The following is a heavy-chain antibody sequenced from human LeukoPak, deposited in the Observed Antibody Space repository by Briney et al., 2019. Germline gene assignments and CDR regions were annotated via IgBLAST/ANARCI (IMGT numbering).Heavy chain of an antibody. Sequence: PGGSLRLSCAASGFTFGDYYMSWIRQAPGKGLEWVSYISSSGSTKYYADSVKGRFTVSRDNAKNSLDLQMNSLRADDTAVYYCARDSTSVGAFDPWGQGALVTVSS. CDR2: ISSSGSTK. CDR1: GFTFGDYY. J-gene: IGHJ5*02. V-gene: IGHV3-11*01. CDR3: ARDSTSVGAFDP.